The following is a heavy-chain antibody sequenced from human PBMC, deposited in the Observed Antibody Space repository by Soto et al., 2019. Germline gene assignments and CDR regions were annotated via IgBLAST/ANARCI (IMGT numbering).Heavy chain of an antibody. CDR2: ITGGSGVI. V-gene: IGHV3-48*01. D-gene: IGHD2-21*01. Sequence: GRSVTLSCAASGFTFITYSMRWVRQAPGKGLEWLSYITGGSGVIYYADSVRGRFTVSRDNAKNSLYLQINSLRAEDTAVYYCAKSEVGMDSATYFDYWGQGTLVPVS. CDR1: GFTFITYS. J-gene: IGHJ4*02. CDR3: AKSEVGMDSATYFDY.